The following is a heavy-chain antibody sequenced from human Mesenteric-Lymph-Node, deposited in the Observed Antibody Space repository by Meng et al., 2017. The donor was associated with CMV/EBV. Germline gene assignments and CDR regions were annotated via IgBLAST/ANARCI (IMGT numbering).Heavy chain of an antibody. D-gene: IGHD3-22*01. CDR2: IYSGGSST. CDR3: AKDYGTMIAVDY. CDR1: GFTFSSYA. Sequence: GESLKISCAASGFTFSSYAMSWVRQAPGKGLEWVSVIYSGGSSTYYADSVKGRFTISRDNSKNTLYLQMNSLRAEDTAVYYCAKDYGTMIAVDYWGQGTLVTVSS. J-gene: IGHJ4*02. V-gene: IGHV3-23*03.